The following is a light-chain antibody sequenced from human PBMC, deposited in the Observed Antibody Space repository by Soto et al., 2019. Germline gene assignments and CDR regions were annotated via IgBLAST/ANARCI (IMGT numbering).Light chain of an antibody. CDR2: GAS. CDR1: ESGSSH. Sequence: DIVLTQSPATPSLSPGERATLCCRASESGSSHLAWYQQKPGQAPRLLIYGASARTTRIPVRFNGSGSGTEFTLSISSLQSEDVAVYYCLQYCKWPRTFGQGTKVDI. CDR3: LQYCKWPRT. J-gene: IGKJ1*01. V-gene: IGKV3-15*01.